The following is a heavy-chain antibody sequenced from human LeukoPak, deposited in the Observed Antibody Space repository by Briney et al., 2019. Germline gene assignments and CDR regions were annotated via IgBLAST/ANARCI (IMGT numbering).Heavy chain of an antibody. V-gene: IGHV4-38-2*02. Sequence: SETLSLTCTVSGYSISSGYYWGWIRQPPGKGLEWIGSIYHSGSTYYNPSLKSRVTISVDTSKNQFSLKLSSVTAADTAVYYCARHGSGSYYGADYWGQGTLVTVSS. D-gene: IGHD3-10*01. CDR3: ARHGSGSYYGADY. CDR1: GYSISSGYY. CDR2: IYHSGST. J-gene: IGHJ4*02.